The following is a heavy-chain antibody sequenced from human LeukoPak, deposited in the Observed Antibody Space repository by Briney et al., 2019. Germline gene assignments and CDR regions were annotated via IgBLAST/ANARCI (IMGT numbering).Heavy chain of an antibody. D-gene: IGHD6-19*01. CDR3: ARDGLGYSSGWYGFDY. Sequence: GGSLRLSCAASGFTFSSYAMSWVRQAPGKGLEWVAVISYDGSNKYYADSVKGRFTISRDNSKNTLYLQMNSLRAEDTAVYYCARDGLGYSSGWYGFDYWGQGTLVTVSS. CDR2: ISYDGSNK. V-gene: IGHV3-30*04. CDR1: GFTFSSYA. J-gene: IGHJ4*02.